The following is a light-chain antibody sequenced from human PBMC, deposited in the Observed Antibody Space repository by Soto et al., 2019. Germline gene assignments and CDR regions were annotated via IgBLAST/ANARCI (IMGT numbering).Light chain of an antibody. J-gene: IGKJ4*01. CDR3: QQYNNWPPLT. V-gene: IGKV3-15*01. Sequence: EIVMTQSPATLSVSPGERATLSCRASQSVSSFLAWYQQKPGQTPRLLIYGASTRATGISARFSGSGSGTDFTLTISSLQSEDFAVYYCQQYNNWPPLTFGGGTKVEIK. CDR2: GAS. CDR1: QSVSSF.